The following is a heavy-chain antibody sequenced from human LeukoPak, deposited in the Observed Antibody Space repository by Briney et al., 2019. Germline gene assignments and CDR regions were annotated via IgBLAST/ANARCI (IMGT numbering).Heavy chain of an antibody. J-gene: IGHJ4*02. Sequence: GGSLRLSCAASGFTFSHYAMYWVRQAPGKGLEWVAFIRYDGSNKYYADSVKGRFTISRDNSKNTLYLQMNSLRAEDTAVYYCAKDSIAARPRGYFDYWGQGTLVTVSS. CDR3: AKDSIAARPRGYFDY. D-gene: IGHD6-6*01. V-gene: IGHV3-30*02. CDR2: IRYDGSNK. CDR1: GFTFSHYA.